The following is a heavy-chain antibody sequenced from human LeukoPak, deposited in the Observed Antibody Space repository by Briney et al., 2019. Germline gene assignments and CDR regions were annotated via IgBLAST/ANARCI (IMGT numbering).Heavy chain of an antibody. J-gene: IGHJ4*02. CDR2: INHSGST. Sequence: PGGSLRLSCAASGFTFISYWMHWVRQAPGKGLEWIGEINHSGSTNYNPSLKSRVTISVDTSKNQFSLKLSSVTAADTAVYYCARRYYYDSSGYYYFDYWGQGTLVTVSS. CDR1: GFTFISYW. V-gene: IGHV4-34*01. CDR3: ARRYYYDSSGYYYFDY. D-gene: IGHD3-22*01.